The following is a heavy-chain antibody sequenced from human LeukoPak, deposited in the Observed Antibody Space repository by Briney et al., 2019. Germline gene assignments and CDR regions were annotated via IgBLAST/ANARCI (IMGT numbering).Heavy chain of an antibody. CDR1: GFTFSSYW. V-gene: IGHV3-7*03. CDR3: AVQWFGDPTPFDY. Sequence: GGSLRLSCAASGFTFSSYWMSWVRQAPGKGLEWVANIKQDGSEKYYVDSVKGRFTISRDNAKNSLYLQMNSLRAEDTAVYYCAVQWFGDPTPFDYWGQGTLVTVSS. CDR2: IKQDGSEK. D-gene: IGHD3-10*01. J-gene: IGHJ4*02.